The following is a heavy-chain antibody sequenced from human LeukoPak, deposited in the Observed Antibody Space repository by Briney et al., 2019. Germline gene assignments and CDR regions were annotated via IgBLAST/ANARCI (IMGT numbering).Heavy chain of an antibody. J-gene: IGHJ3*02. Sequence: SETLSLTCTVSGASISSSYWSWIRQTPGKRLEGIGYIYYNGNSNSNPSLKSRVTISADTSKNQFSLKLSSVTAADTATYYCVRGNYDNRGYSNAFDIWGQGTMLTVSS. CDR1: GASISSSY. V-gene: IGHV4-59*01. CDR2: IYYNGNS. CDR3: VRGNYDNRGYSNAFDI. D-gene: IGHD3-22*01.